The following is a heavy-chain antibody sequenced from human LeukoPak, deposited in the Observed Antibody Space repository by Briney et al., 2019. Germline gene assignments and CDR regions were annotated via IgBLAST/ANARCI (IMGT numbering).Heavy chain of an antibody. D-gene: IGHD2-2*01. CDR3: AKDLPVGFSNWFDP. J-gene: IGHJ5*02. V-gene: IGHV3-23*01. CDR1: GFTFSSYA. CDR2: ISGNGGTT. Sequence: GGSLRLSCAASGFTFSSYAMGWVRQAPGKGLEWVSGISGNGGTTYYADSVKGRFTISRDNSKNTLYVQMNSLRAEDTAVYYCAKDLPVGFSNWFDPWGQGTLVTVSS.